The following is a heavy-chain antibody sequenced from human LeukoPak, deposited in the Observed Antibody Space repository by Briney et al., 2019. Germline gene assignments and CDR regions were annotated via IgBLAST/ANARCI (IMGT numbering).Heavy chain of an antibody. CDR3: AKDLVRDIAVAGYLDY. V-gene: IGHV3-30*18. CDR1: GFTFSSYG. Sequence: PGGSLRLSCAASGFTFSSYGMHWVRQAPGKGLEWVAVISYDGSNKYYADSVKGRFTISRDNSKNTLYLQMNSLRAEDTAVYYCAKDLVRDIAVAGYLDYWGQGTLVTVSS. J-gene: IGHJ4*02. CDR2: ISYDGSNK. D-gene: IGHD6-19*01.